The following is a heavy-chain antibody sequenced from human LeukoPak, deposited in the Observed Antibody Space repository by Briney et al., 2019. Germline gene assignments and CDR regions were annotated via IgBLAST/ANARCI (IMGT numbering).Heavy chain of an antibody. D-gene: IGHD6-13*01. CDR3: VTAAAGTN. CDR1: GFTFSSYA. CDR2: ISYDGSNK. V-gene: IGHV3-30-3*01. J-gene: IGHJ4*02. Sequence: RPGRSLRLSCAASGFTFSSYAMHWVRQAPGKGLEWVAVISYDGSNKYYADSVKGRFTISRDNSKNTLYLQMNSLRAEDTAVYYCVTAAAGTNWGQGTLVTVSS.